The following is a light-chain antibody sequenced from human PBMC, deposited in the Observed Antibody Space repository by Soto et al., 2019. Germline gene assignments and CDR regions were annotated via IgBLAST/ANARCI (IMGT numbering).Light chain of an antibody. J-gene: IGLJ1*01. CDR2: SDT. CDR1: TSNIGTNT. V-gene: IGLV1-44*01. CDR3: AAWDDSLNGYV. Sequence: QPALTQPPSASGTPGQRVTISCSGSTSNIGTNTVNWYQQLTGSAPKLLIYSDTQRPSGVPDRFSGSKSGTSASLAISGLQSEDEADYYCAAWDDSLNGYVFGTGTKVTVL.